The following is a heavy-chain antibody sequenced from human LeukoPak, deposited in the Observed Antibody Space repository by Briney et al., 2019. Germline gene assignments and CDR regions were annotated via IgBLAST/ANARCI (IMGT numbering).Heavy chain of an antibody. CDR3: ARGGDRLHY. J-gene: IGHJ4*02. CDR1: GFSFSGFD. CDR2: ISSSGSTI. V-gene: IGHV3-48*03. D-gene: IGHD2-21*02. Sequence: QPGGSLRLSCAASGFSFSGFDMTWVRQAPGKGLEWVSYISSSGSTIFYAASVEGRFTVSRDNAKNSLYLQMTSLRAEDTAVYYCARGGDRLHYWGQGTLVTVSS.